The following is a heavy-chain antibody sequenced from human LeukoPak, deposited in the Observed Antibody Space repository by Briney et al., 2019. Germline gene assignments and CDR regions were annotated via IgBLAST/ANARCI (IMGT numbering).Heavy chain of an antibody. CDR2: INPNSGGT. Sequence: GASVKVSCKASGYTFTGYYMHWVRQAPGQGLEWMGWINPNSGGTNYAQKFQGRVTMTRDTPISTAYMELSRLRSDDTAVYYCARDPGAAVPAAFDYWGQGTLVTVSS. CDR3: ARDPGAAVPAAFDY. V-gene: IGHV1-2*02. J-gene: IGHJ4*02. D-gene: IGHD2-2*01. CDR1: GYTFTGYY.